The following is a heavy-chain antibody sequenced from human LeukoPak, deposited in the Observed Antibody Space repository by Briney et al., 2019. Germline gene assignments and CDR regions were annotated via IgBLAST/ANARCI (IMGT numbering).Heavy chain of an antibody. D-gene: IGHD3-9*01. Sequence: GGSLSLSCPASGFTFSSDALSGFGQPPGRGLEGFSVIIGSGGSKYSEASVKGRFTISRDNSKNTLYLQMNSLRAEDTAVYYCAKDGGEYYDILTGYYPRLYYMDVWGKGTTVTISS. CDR1: GFTFSSDA. V-gene: IGHV3-23*01. CDR2: IIGSGGSK. CDR3: AKDGGEYYDILTGYYPRLYYMDV. J-gene: IGHJ6*03.